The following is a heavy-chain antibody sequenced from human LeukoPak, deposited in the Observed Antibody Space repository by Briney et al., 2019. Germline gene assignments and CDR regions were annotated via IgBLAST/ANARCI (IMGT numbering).Heavy chain of an antibody. CDR2: IYYSGGT. CDR3: ARVRILGYCSSTSCPGGHFDY. D-gene: IGHD2-2*01. CDR1: GGSISSYY. Sequence: SETLSLTCTVSGGSISSYYWSWIRQPPGKGLEWIGYIYYSGGTNYNPSLKSRVTISVDTSKNQFSLKLSSVTAADTAVYYCARVRILGYCSSTSCPGGHFDYWGQGTLVTVSS. J-gene: IGHJ4*02. V-gene: IGHV4-59*01.